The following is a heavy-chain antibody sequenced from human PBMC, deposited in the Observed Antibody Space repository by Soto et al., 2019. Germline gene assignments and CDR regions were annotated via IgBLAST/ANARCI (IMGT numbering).Heavy chain of an antibody. J-gene: IGHJ1*01. CDR2: INPRGGST. CDR1: GYTFTSYY. Sequence: ASVKVSCKASGYTFTSYYMHWVRQAPGQGLEWMGIINPRGGSTSYAQKFQGRVTMTRDTSTSTVYMELSSLRSEDTAVYYCARVSVVYSSGWYTLPPSQYFQHWGQGTLVTVSS. D-gene: IGHD6-19*01. CDR3: ARVSVVYSSGWYTLPPSQYFQH. V-gene: IGHV1-46*03.